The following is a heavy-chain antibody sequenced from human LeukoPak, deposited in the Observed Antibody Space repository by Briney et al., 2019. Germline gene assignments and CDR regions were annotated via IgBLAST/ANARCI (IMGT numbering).Heavy chain of an antibody. CDR2: IKRDGKDK. Sequence: GGSLRLSCAASGFTFSTSCMTWVRQAPGKGLEWVANIKRDGKDKYYRDSVKGRFTISRDDAKNSVYLQMNSLRVEDTAMYYCARDYSNYYYYYYMDVWGKGTTVTVSS. D-gene: IGHD4-11*01. CDR3: ARDYSNYYYYYYMDV. CDR1: GFTFSTSC. J-gene: IGHJ6*03. V-gene: IGHV3-7*01.